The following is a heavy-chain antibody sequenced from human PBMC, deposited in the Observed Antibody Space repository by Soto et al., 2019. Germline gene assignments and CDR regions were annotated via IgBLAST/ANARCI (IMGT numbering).Heavy chain of an antibody. CDR3: AKAPGYSSGWFVQYLQH. CDR1: GFTFSSYA. Sequence: PGGSLRLSCAASGFTFSSYAMNWVRQAPGKGLEWVSAISGSGGSTYYADSVKGRFTISRDNSKNTVYLQMNSLRAEDTAVYYCAKAPGYSSGWFVQYLQHWGQGTLVTVSS. CDR2: ISGSGGST. D-gene: IGHD6-19*01. V-gene: IGHV3-23*01. J-gene: IGHJ1*01.